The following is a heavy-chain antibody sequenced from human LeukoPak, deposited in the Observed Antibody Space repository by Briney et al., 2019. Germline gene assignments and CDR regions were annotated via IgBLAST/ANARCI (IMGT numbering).Heavy chain of an antibody. CDR2: ISYDGSNK. CDR3: ARDYYDSSGYPYYYYGMDV. D-gene: IGHD3-22*01. CDR1: GFTFSSYG. J-gene: IGHJ6*02. V-gene: IGHV3-30*03. Sequence: GGSLRLSCAAPGFTFSSYGMHWVRQAPGKGLEWVAVISYDGSNKYYADSVKGRFTISRDNAKNSLYLQMNSLRAEDTAVYYCARDYYDSSGYPYYYYGMDVWGQGTTVTVSS.